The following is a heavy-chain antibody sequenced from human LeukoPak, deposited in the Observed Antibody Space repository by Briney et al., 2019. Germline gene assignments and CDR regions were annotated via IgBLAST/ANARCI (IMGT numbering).Heavy chain of an antibody. V-gene: IGHV1-69*05. CDR1: GGTFSSYA. CDR3: ARDPGGYYWAYYYYMDV. Sequence: ASVKVSCKASGGTFSSYAISWVRQAPGQGLEWMGGIIPIFGTANYAQKFQGRVTITTDESTSTAYMELSSLRSEDTAVYYCARDPGGYYWAYYYYMDVWGKGTTVTVSS. CDR2: IIPIFGTA. J-gene: IGHJ6*03. D-gene: IGHD3-3*01.